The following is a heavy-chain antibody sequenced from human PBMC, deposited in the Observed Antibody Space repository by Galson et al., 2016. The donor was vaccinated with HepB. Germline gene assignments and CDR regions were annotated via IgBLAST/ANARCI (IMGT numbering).Heavy chain of an antibody. CDR2: ISYDGSNK. CDR3: AKDPGIVGATYPWVGMDV. J-gene: IGHJ6*02. D-gene: IGHD1-26*01. Sequence: SLRLSCAASGFTFSSYGMHWVRQAPGKGLEWVAVISYDGSNKYYADSVKGRFTISRDNSKNTLYLQMNSLRAEDTAMYYCAKDPGIVGATYPWVGMDVWAQGTTVTVSS. CDR1: GFTFSSYG. V-gene: IGHV3-30*18.